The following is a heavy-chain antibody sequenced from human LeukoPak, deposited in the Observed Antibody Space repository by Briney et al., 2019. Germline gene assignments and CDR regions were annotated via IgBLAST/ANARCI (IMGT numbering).Heavy chain of an antibody. D-gene: IGHD3-9*01. Sequence: ASVKVSCKASGYTFTGYYMHWVRQAPGQGLEWMGWISAYNGNTNCAQKLQGRVTMTTDTSTSTAYMELRSLRSDDTAVYYCARVSYYDILTGYFDAFDIWGQGTMVTVSS. CDR2: ISAYNGNT. CDR3: ARVSYYDILTGYFDAFDI. CDR1: GYTFTGYY. J-gene: IGHJ3*02. V-gene: IGHV1-18*04.